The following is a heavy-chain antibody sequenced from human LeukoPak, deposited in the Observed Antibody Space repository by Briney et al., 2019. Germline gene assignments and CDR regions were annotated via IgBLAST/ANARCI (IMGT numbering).Heavy chain of an antibody. V-gene: IGHV4-39*07. CDR3: ARGGNYWPQWWFDP. J-gene: IGHJ5*02. CDR2: IYYSGST. Sequence: SETLSLTCTVSGGSISSSSYYWDWIRQSPGKGLEWIGYIYYSGSTYYNPSLKSRVTMSLDASKNQFSLELNSVTPADTAVYYCARGGNYWPQWWFDPWGRGTLVTVSS. CDR1: GGSISSSSYY. D-gene: IGHD1-26*01.